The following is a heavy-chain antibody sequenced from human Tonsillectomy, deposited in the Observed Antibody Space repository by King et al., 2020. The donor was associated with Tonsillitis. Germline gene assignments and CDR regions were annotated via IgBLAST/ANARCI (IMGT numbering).Heavy chain of an antibody. V-gene: IGHV4-59*01. CDR1: GGSISSYY. Sequence: QLQESGPGLVKPSETLSLTCTVSGGSISSYYWSWIRQPPGKGLEWIGYIYYSGTTNYNPSLKSRVTISVNTAKNQFSLKLSSVTAADTAVYYCARGKVYWQLEHYYFYMDVWGKGTTVTVSS. J-gene: IGHJ6*03. CDR3: ARGKVYWQLEHYYFYMDV. D-gene: IGHD6-6*01. CDR2: IYYSGTT.